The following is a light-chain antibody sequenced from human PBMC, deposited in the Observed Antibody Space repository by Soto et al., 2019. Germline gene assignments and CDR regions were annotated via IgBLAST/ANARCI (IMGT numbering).Light chain of an antibody. J-gene: IGLJ3*02. CDR2: EVT. Sequence: QSALTQPPSASGSPGQSVTISCTGTSSDVGAYKYVSWYQQYPGKAPKLMIYEVTKRPSGVPDRFSGSKSGNTASLTVSGLQAEDEADYYCTSYVGNDSWVFGGGTQVTVL. CDR1: SSDVGAYKY. V-gene: IGLV2-8*01. CDR3: TSYVGNDSWV.